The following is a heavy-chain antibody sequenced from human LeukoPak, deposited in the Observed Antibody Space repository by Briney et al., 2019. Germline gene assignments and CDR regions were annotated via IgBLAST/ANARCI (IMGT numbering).Heavy chain of an antibody. CDR2: FDPEDGET. V-gene: IGHV1-24*01. D-gene: IGHD4-17*01. CDR1: GYTLTELS. Sequence: ASVKVSCKVSGYTLTELSMHWVRQAPGKGLEWVGGFDPEDGETIYAQKFQGRVTMTEDTSTDTAYMELSSLRSEDTAVYYCATDATTVTSDYYYGMDVWGQGTTVTVFS. CDR3: ATDATTVTSDYYYGMDV. J-gene: IGHJ6*02.